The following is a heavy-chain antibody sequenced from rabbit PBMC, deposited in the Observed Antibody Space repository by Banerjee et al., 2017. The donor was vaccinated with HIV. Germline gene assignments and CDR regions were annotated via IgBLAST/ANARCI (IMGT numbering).Heavy chain of an antibody. CDR1: GFDLSSYYY. Sequence: QEQLEESGGDLVKPGASLTLTCTASGFDLSSYYYMCWVRQAPGKGLEWIACIYAGNDRTYYANWAKGRFTISKTSSTTVTLQMTSLTAADTATYFCAREAGAAGYGYADWLDLWGPGTLVTVS. V-gene: IGHV1S45*01. CDR3: AREAGAAGYGYADWLDL. CDR2: IYAGNDRT. D-gene: IGHD6-1*01. J-gene: IGHJ5*01.